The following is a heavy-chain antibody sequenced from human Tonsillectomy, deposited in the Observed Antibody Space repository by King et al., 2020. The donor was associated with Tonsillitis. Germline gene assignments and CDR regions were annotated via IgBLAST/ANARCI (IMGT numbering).Heavy chain of an antibody. V-gene: IGHV3-33*08. CDR3: ASDYCGGDCYWLDY. CDR2: IWYDGTNK. J-gene: IGHJ4*02. Sequence: EQLVQSGGGVVQPGRSLRLSCAASGFTFSSYGMHWVRQAPGKGLEWVAIIWYDGTNKYYADSVKGRFTISRDNSRDTLYLQMNSLRAEDTAVYYCASDYCGGDCYWLDYWGQGTLVTVSS. CDR1: GFTFSSYG. D-gene: IGHD2-21*02.